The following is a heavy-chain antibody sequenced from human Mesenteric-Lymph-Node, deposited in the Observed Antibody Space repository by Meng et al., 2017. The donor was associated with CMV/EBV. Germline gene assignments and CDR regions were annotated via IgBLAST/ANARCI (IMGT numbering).Heavy chain of an antibody. V-gene: IGHV1-69*05. CDR3: ARGSYYDY. Sequence: SVKVSCKASGGTFDNYAVSWVRQGPGQGLEWMGGIIPYFGTTSLSQKFQGRVTMATDTSTTTAYMELRSLESDDTAVYYCARGSYYDYWGQGTLVTVSS. CDR1: GGTFDNYA. J-gene: IGHJ4*02. CDR2: IIPYFGTT.